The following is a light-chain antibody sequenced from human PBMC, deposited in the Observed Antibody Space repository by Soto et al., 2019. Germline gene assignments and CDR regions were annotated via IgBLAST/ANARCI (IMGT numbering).Light chain of an antibody. CDR3: QQFQKWPLT. J-gene: IGKJ4*01. CDR2: GAS. Sequence: EIVMTQSPATVSVSPGERATLSCRASESANSNLAWYQQIPGQAPRLLIYGASTRATGIPARFSGSGSGTEFTLTISSLQSEDFAVYYCQQFQKWPLTFGGGTKVEIK. V-gene: IGKV3-15*01. CDR1: ESANSN.